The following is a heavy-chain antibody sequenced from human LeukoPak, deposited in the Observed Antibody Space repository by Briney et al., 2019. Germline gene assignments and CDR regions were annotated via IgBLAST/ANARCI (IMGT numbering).Heavy chain of an antibody. Sequence: SETLSLTCTVSGGSISSYYWNWIRQPPGKGLEWIGYIYYSGSTNYKPSLKSRVTISVDTSKNQFSLKLNSVTAADTAVYYCARGGYYGSGNDFRFDPWGQGTLVTVSS. D-gene: IGHD3-10*01. CDR2: IYYSGST. CDR1: GGSISSYY. CDR3: ARGGYYGSGNDFRFDP. J-gene: IGHJ5*02. V-gene: IGHV4-59*01.